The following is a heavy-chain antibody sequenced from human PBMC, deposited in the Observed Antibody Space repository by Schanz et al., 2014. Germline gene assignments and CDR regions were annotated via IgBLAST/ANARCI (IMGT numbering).Heavy chain of an antibody. CDR3: ARVELSVYYYAMDV. D-gene: IGHD2-15*01. CDR2: ITGGSTTYT. J-gene: IGHJ6*02. V-gene: IGHV3-21*02. CDR1: GFTFNNFG. Sequence: EVQLVESGGGLVKPGGSLRLSCAASGFTFNNFGMNWVRQAPGKGLEWVSCITGGSTTYTYYADSVKGRFTISRDNAKNSLYLQMNSLRAEDAAVYYCARVELSVYYYAMDVWGQGTLVTVSS.